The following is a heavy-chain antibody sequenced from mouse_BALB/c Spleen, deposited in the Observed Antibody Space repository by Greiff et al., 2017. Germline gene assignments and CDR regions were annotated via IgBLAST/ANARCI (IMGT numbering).Heavy chain of an antibody. V-gene: IGHV3-8*02. CDR3: ARYYYYGSSPYYFDY. Sequence: EVMLVESGPSLVKPSQTLSLTCSVTGDSITSGYWNWIRKFPGNKLEYMGYISYSGSTYYNPSLKSRISITRDTSKNQYYLQLNSVTTEDTATYYCARYYYYGSSPYYFDYWGQGTTLTVSS. CDR1: GDSITSGY. D-gene: IGHD1-1*01. J-gene: IGHJ2*01. CDR2: ISYSGST.